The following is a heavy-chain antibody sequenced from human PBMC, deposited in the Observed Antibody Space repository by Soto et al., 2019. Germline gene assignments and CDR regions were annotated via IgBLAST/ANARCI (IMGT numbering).Heavy chain of an antibody. CDR2: ISSSGSTI. CDR1: GFTFSDYY. J-gene: IGHJ6*02. V-gene: IGHV3-11*01. Sequence: QVQLVESGGGLVKPGGSLRLSCAASGFTFSDYYMSWIRQAPGKGLEWVSYISSSGSTIYYADSVKGRFTISRDNAKNSLYLQMNSLRAEDTAVYYCARGINDYSNYRGIRTGANHRYYGMDVWGQGTTVTVSS. CDR3: ARGINDYSNYRGIRTGANHRYYGMDV. D-gene: IGHD4-4*01.